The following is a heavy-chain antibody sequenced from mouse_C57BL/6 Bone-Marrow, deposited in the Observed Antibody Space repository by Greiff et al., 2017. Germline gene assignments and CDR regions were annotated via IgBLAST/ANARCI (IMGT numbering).Heavy chain of an antibody. V-gene: IGHV5-4*01. Sequence: DVHLVESGGGLVKPGGSLKLSCAASGFTFSSYAMSWVRQTPEKRLEWVATISDGGSYTYYPDNVKGRFTISRDNAKNNRYLQMSHLKSEDTAMYYCARDGNAMDYWGQGTSVTVSS. CDR3: ARDGNAMDY. CDR2: ISDGGSYT. J-gene: IGHJ4*01. D-gene: IGHD1-1*01. CDR1: GFTFSSYA.